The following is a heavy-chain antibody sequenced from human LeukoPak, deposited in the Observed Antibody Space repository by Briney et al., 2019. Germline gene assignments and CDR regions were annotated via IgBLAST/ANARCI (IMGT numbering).Heavy chain of an antibody. D-gene: IGHD3-22*01. Sequence: SETLSLTCTVSGGSISSSSHYWGWIRQPPGKGLEWIGSIYYSGSTYYNPSLKSRVTISVDTSKNQFSLKLSSVTAADTAVYYCAREDDSSGYYLEYFQHWGQGTLVTVSS. CDR1: GGSISSSSHY. V-gene: IGHV4-39*02. CDR2: IYYSGST. CDR3: AREDDSSGYYLEYFQH. J-gene: IGHJ1*01.